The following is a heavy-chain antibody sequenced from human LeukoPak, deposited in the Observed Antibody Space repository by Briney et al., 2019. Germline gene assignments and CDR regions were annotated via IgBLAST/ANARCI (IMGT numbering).Heavy chain of an antibody. CDR2: IRSKAYGRTT. V-gene: IGHV3-49*04. J-gene: IGHJ4*02. CDR3: ARFVPYFDY. D-gene: IGHD3-10*01. Sequence: TGGSLRLSCTASGFTFGDYSVSWVRQAPGKGLEWVGFIRSKAYGRTTEYAASVKGRFTISRDDSKSIAYLQLNSLKTEDTAVYYCARFVPYFDYWGQGTLVTVSS. CDR1: GFTFGDYS.